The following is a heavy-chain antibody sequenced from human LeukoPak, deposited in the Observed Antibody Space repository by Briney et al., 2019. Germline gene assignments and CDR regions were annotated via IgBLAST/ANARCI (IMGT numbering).Heavy chain of an antibody. CDR1: GGSISSSSYY. D-gene: IGHD3-10*01. J-gene: IGHJ5*02. CDR3: AREITMVRGVVKGFDP. V-gene: IGHV4-39*07. Sequence: SSETLSLTCTVSGGSISSSSYYWGWIRQPPGKGLEWIGSIYYSGSTYYNPSLKSRVTMSVDTSKNQFSLKLSSVTAADTAVYYCAREITMVRGVVKGFDPWGQGTLVTVSS. CDR2: IYYSGST.